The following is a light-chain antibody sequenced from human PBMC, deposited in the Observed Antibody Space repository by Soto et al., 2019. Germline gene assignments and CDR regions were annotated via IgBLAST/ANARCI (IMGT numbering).Light chain of an antibody. J-gene: IGLJ2*01. V-gene: IGLV3-21*02. Sequence: SSELTQPPSVSVAPGQTARITCGGNNIGSKNVHWYQQKPGQAPVLVLYDDSDRPSGIPERFSGSKSGKTATLTITRVEAGDEADYYCQVWDSGSYLVAFGGGTKLTVL. CDR1: NIGSKN. CDR2: DDS. CDR3: QVWDSGSYLVA.